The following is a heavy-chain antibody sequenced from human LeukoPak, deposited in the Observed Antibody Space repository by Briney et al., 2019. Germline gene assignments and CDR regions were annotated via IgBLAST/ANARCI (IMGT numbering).Heavy chain of an antibody. CDR2: IIPIFGTA. CDR1: GGTFSSYA. CDR3: ACHYYYDSSGSLGYYGMGV. D-gene: IGHD3-22*01. V-gene: IGHV1-69*13. Sequence: GASVKVSCKASGGTFSSYAISWVRQAPGQGLEWMGGIIPIFGTANYAQKFQGRVTITADESTSTAYMELSSLRSEDTAVYYCACHYYYDSSGSLGYYGMGVWGQGTTVTVSS. J-gene: IGHJ6*02.